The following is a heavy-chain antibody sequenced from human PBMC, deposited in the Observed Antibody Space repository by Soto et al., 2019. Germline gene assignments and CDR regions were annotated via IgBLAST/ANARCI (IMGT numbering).Heavy chain of an antibody. Sequence: QVQLQESGPGLVKPSETLSLTCTVSGGSISSYYWSWIRQPPGKGLEWIGYIYYSGSTNYNPSLKSRVTISVDTSKNQFSLKLSSVTAADTAVYYCARRPRGYYGSGTVAFDIWGQGTMVTVSS. CDR3: ARRPRGYYGSGTVAFDI. J-gene: IGHJ3*02. CDR1: GGSISSYY. CDR2: IYYSGST. D-gene: IGHD3-10*01. V-gene: IGHV4-59*01.